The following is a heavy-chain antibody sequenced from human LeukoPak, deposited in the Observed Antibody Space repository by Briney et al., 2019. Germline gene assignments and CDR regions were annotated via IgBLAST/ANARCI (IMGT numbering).Heavy chain of an antibody. J-gene: IGHJ6*02. Sequence: GGSLRLSCAASGFTFSSYGMHWVRQAPGKGLEWVAFIRYDGSNKYYADSVKGRFTISRDNSKNTLYLQMNSLRAEDTTVYYCAKSRPFVGDYYYYYGMDVWGQGTTVTVSS. CDR3: AKSRPFVGDYYYYYGMDV. CDR2: IRYDGSNK. V-gene: IGHV3-30*02. CDR1: GFTFSSYG. D-gene: IGHD2-21*01.